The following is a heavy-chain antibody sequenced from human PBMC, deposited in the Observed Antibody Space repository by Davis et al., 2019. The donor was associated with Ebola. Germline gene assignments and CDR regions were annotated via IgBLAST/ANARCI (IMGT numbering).Heavy chain of an antibody. Sequence: AASVKVSCKASEYTFTSYYLHWVRQAPGQGLEWMAITMPSGGITSYAQQFQGRVTMTRDTSTSTVYMELSSLTSEDTAVYYCARDSPIEISVFDPWGQGTLVTVSS. J-gene: IGHJ5*02. V-gene: IGHV1-46*01. CDR1: EYTFTSYY. D-gene: IGHD2/OR15-2a*01. CDR3: ARDSPIEISVFDP. CDR2: TMPSGGIT.